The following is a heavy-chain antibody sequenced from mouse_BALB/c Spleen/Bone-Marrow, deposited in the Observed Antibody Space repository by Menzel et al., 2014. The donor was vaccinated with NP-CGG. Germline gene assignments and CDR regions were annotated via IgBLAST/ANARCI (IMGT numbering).Heavy chain of an antibody. CDR3: ARHHRYAYYFDY. J-gene: IGHJ2*01. CDR2: IHPNSGNT. CDR1: GYTFTNSW. Sequence: VQLQQSGSVLVRPGASVKLSCKASGYTFTNSWIHWAKQRPGQGLEWIGEIHPNSGNTNFNEKFKVKATLTVDTSSSTAYVDLSSLTAEDSAVYHCARHHRYAYYFDYWGQGTTLTVSS. V-gene: IGHV1S130*01. D-gene: IGHD2-14*01.